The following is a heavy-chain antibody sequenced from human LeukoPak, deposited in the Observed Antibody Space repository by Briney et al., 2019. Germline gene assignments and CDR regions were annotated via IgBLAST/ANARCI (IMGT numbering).Heavy chain of an antibody. V-gene: IGHV4-4*02. CDR2: IYHSGST. CDR3: ATGYNDFRVVGRYFYS. J-gene: IGHJ4*02. Sequence: PSETLCLTCAVSGGSISSSNWWSWVRQPPGKGLEWIGEIYHSGSTNYNPSLRSRVTISIDTSKKHFFLKLKSVTAADTAAYYCATGYNDFRVVGRYFYSWGQGTLVTVSS. D-gene: IGHD3-9*01. CDR1: GGSISSSNW.